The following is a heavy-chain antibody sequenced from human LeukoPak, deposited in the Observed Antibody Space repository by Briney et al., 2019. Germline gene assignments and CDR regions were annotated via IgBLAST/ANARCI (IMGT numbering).Heavy chain of an antibody. CDR1: GFTFSGSA. CDR3: ISRRDCTSTSCYVASDFDY. CDR2: IRSNANSYAT. J-gene: IGHJ4*02. Sequence: GGSLKLSCAVSGFTFSGSAIHWVRQASGRGLEWVGRIRSNANSYATAYAASVKGRFTISRDDSKNTAYLQMNSLKLEDTAVYYCISRRDCTSTSCYVASDFDYWGQGTPVTVSS. V-gene: IGHV3-73*01. D-gene: IGHD2-2*01.